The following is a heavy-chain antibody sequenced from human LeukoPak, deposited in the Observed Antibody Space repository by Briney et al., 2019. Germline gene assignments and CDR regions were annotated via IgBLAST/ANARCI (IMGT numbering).Heavy chain of an antibody. CDR1: VDSISSTNYY. CDR3: GREQTPFDY. J-gene: IGHJ4*02. CDR2: IYYSGTT. Sequence: SETLSLTCTVSVDSISSTNYYCGWLRQPPGKGLEWIGSIYYSGTTYYKPSLKSRVTISVDTSKNQFSLKLTSVTAADTAVYYCGREQTPFDYWGQGTLVTVSS. D-gene: IGHD4-23*01. V-gene: IGHV4-39*02.